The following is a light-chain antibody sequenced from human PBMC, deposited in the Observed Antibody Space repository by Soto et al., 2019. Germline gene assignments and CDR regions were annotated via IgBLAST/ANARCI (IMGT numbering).Light chain of an antibody. Sequence: EVVVTQSPATLSVSPGERATLSCRASESVGRHLAWYHQKPGQAPKLLIFDASTRATGVPARFSGSGSETDFTLTISDVEPEDFAVYYCQQRSNWPRTFGQGTKGDFK. J-gene: IGKJ1*01. CDR2: DAS. CDR1: ESVGRH. CDR3: QQRSNWPRT. V-gene: IGKV3-11*01.